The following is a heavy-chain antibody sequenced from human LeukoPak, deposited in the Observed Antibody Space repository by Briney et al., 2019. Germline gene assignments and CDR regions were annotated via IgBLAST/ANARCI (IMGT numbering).Heavy chain of an antibody. Sequence: PSETLSLTGTVSGVSISSYYWSWIRQPPGKGLEWIGYIYYSGSTNYNPSLKSRVTISVDTSKNQFSLKLSSVTAADTAVYYCARDVPMYSGSHLYYYMDVWGKGTTVSVSS. D-gene: IGHD1-26*01. CDR3: ARDVPMYSGSHLYYYMDV. J-gene: IGHJ6*03. CDR1: GVSISSYY. CDR2: IYYSGST. V-gene: IGHV4-59*01.